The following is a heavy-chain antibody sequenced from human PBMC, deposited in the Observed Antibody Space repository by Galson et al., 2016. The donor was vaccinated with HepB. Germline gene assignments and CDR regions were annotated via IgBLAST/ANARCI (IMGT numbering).Heavy chain of an antibody. CDR3: ARDSISSSSGGAWFDP. CDR2: INPSGVIT. V-gene: IGHV1-46*01. J-gene: IGHJ5*02. Sequence: SVKVSCKASGYTFTNYYMHWVRQAPGQGLEWMGIINPSGVITTYAQKFQGRVTMTRDTSTSTLYMELSSLRSDDTAVYFCARDSISSSSGGAWFDPWGQGTLVTVSS. CDR1: GYTFTNYY. D-gene: IGHD6-13*01.